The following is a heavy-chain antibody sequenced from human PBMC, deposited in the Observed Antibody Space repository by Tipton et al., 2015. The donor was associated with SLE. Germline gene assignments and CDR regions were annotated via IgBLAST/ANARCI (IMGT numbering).Heavy chain of an antibody. CDR2: IYYSGST. D-gene: IGHD1-7*01. V-gene: IGHV4-30-4*01. CDR3: ARGRGTHLFDY. J-gene: IGHJ4*02. Sequence: TLSLTCTVSGGSISSGDYYWSWIRQPPGKGLEWIGYIYYSGSTYYNPSLKSRVTISVDTSKNQFSLKLSSVTAADTAVYYCARGRGTHLFDYWGQGTLVTVSS. CDR1: GGSISSGDYY.